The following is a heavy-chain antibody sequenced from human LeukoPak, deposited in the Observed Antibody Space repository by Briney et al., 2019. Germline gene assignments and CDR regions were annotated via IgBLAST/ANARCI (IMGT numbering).Heavy chain of an antibody. V-gene: IGHV3-23*01. Sequence: GGSLRLSCAASGFTFSSHGMSWVRQAPGKGLEWVSGIVGGAGGTYYADSVKGRFTISRDNSKNTLYLQMNSLRAEDTAVYYCAKDKEYGEGFDYWGQGTLVTVSS. CDR2: IVGGAGGT. J-gene: IGHJ4*02. CDR1: GFTFSSHG. CDR3: AKDKEYGEGFDY. D-gene: IGHD2-2*01.